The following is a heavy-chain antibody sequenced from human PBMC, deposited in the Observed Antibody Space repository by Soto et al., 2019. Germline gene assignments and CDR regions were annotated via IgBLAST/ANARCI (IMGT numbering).Heavy chain of an antibody. CDR1: GFTFDDYA. CDR2: ISWNSGSI. Sequence: EVQLVESGGGLVQPGRSLRLSCAASGFTFDDYAMHWVRQAPGKGLEWVSGISWNSGSIGYADSVKGRFTISRDNAKNSLYLQMNSLRAEDTALYYCAKDILSIYGSGSYYGYWGQGTLVTVSS. CDR3: AKDILSIYGSGSYYGY. V-gene: IGHV3-9*01. D-gene: IGHD3-10*01. J-gene: IGHJ4*02.